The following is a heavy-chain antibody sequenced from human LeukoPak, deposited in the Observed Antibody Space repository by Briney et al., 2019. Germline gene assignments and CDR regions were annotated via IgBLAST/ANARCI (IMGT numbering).Heavy chain of an antibody. CDR2: ISSSSSYI. J-gene: IGHJ4*02. CDR3: AKDRYEESAAMFDY. D-gene: IGHD2-2*01. CDR1: GFTFSSYS. V-gene: IGHV3-21*01. Sequence: PGGSLRLSCAASGFTFSSYSMNWVRQAPGKGLEWVSSISSSSSYIYYADSVKGRFTISRDNAKNSLYLQMNSLRAEDTAVYYCAKDRYEESAAMFDYWGQGTLVTVSS.